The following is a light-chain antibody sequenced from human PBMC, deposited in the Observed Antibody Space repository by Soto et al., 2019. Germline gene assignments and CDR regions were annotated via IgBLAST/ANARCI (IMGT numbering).Light chain of an antibody. CDR3: QQHYITPIT. CDR1: QGISSY. V-gene: IGKV1-8*01. Sequence: AIRMTQSPSSFSASTGDRVTITCRASQGISSYLAWYQQKPGKAPKLLIYAASTLQSGVPSRFSGSGSGTDFTLTISCLQSEDVAVYYCQQHYITPITFGQGTRLEI. J-gene: IGKJ5*01. CDR2: AAS.